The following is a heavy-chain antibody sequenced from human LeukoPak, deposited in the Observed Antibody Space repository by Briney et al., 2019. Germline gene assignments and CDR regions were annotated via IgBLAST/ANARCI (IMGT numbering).Heavy chain of an antibody. CDR1: GYSFTSYW. CDR3: ARLDYYYGSGSYYPDDDY. Sequence: GESLKISCKGSGYSFTSYWISWVRQMPGKGLEWMGRIDPSDSYTNYSPSFQGHVTISADKSISTAYLQWSSLKASDTARYYCARLDYYYGSGSYYPDDDYWGQGTLVTVSS. CDR2: IDPSDSYT. J-gene: IGHJ4*02. D-gene: IGHD3-10*01. V-gene: IGHV5-10-1*01.